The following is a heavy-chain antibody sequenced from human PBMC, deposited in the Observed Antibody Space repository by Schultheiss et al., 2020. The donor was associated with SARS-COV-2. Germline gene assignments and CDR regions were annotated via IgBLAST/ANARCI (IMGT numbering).Heavy chain of an antibody. CDR2: IYYSGST. CDR1: GGSISSYY. Sequence: SETLSLTCTVSGGSISSYYWSWIRQPPGKGLEWIGYIYYSGSTNYNPSLKSRVTISVDTSKNQFSLQLNSVTPEDTAVYYCAREVVVIICPDYYYYGMDVWGQGTTVTVSS. V-gene: IGHV4-59*12. J-gene: IGHJ6*02. D-gene: IGHD3-22*01. CDR3: AREVVVIICPDYYYYGMDV.